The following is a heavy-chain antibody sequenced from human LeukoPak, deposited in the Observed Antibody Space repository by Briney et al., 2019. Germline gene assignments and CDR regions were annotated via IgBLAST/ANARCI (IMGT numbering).Heavy chain of an antibody. Sequence: ASVKVSCKASGGTLSSYPVSWVRQAPGQGLELMGRIIPILDLTNYAQRFQGRVTITADTSTSTVYMELNSLRSEDTAVYYCASGYGDYYTFDYWGQGTLVTVSS. J-gene: IGHJ4*02. D-gene: IGHD4-17*01. CDR1: GGTLSSYP. CDR2: IIPILDLT. CDR3: ASGYGDYYTFDY. V-gene: IGHV1-69*02.